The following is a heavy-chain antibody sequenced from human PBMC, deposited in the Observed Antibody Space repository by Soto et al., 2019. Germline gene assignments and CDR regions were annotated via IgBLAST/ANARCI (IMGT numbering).Heavy chain of an antibody. J-gene: IGHJ4*02. D-gene: IGHD5-18*01. V-gene: IGHV4-34*01. CDR1: GGSFSGYY. CDR2: INHSGST. Sequence: PSETLSLTCAVYGGSFSGYYWSWIRQPPGKGLEWIGEINHSGSTNYNPSLKSRVTISVDTSKNQFSLKLSSVTAADTAVYYCARVDTAMVQFDYWGQGTLVTVSS. CDR3: ARVDTAMVQFDY.